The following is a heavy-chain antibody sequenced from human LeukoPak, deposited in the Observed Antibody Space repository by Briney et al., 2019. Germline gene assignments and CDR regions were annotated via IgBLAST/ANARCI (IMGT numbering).Heavy chain of an antibody. D-gene: IGHD6-19*01. CDR3: ARVYRSGWNDAFDI. Sequence: GGSLRLSCAASGFTFSSYSMNWVRQAPGKGLEWVSSISSSSSYIYYADLVKGRFTISRDNAKNSLYLQMNSLRAEDTAVYYCARVYRSGWNDAFDIWGQGTMVTVSS. J-gene: IGHJ3*02. CDR1: GFTFSSYS. CDR2: ISSSSSYI. V-gene: IGHV3-21*01.